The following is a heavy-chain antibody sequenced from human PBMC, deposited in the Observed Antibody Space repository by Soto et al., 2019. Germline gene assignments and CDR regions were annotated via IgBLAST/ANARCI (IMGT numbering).Heavy chain of an antibody. V-gene: IGHV1-2*04. D-gene: IGHD2-2*01. CDR2: INPNSGDT. Sequence: GASVKVSCKASGYTFTGYYMHWVRQAPGQGLEWMGWINPNSGDTNYAQKFQGWVTMTRDTSISTAYMELSRLRSDDTAVYYCARDGVVVPAAMPGYYYYMDVWGKGTTVTVSS. CDR3: ARDGVVVPAAMPGYYYYMDV. CDR1: GYTFTGYY. J-gene: IGHJ6*03.